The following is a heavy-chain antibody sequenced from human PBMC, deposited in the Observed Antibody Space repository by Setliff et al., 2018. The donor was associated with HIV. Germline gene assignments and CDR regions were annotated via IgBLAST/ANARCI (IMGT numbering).Heavy chain of an antibody. Sequence: PSETLSLTCTVSGGSISSYYGSWIRQSPGKGLEWLGYIYYSGSTNYNPSLKSRVTISVDTSKNQFSLTLNSVTAADTAVYYCARGRSRYYYDGSGYYVDYWGQGTLVTVSS. CDR2: IYYSGST. CDR3: ARGRSRYYYDGSGYYVDY. V-gene: IGHV4-59*01. CDR1: GGSISSYY. D-gene: IGHD3-22*01. J-gene: IGHJ4*02.